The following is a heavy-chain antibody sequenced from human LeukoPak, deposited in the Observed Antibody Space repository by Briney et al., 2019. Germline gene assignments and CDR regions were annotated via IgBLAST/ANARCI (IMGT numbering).Heavy chain of an antibody. V-gene: IGHV1-18*01. J-gene: IGHJ3*02. D-gene: IGHD3-16*02. CDR3: ARGNYVWGSYRYAGNDAFDI. CDR2: ISAYNGNT. Sequence: ASVKVSCKASGYTFTSYGISWVRQAPGQGLEWMGWISAYNGNTNYAQKLQGRVTMTTDTSTSTAYMELRSLRSDDTAVYYCARGNYVWGSYRYAGNDAFDIWGQGTMVTVSS. CDR1: GYTFTSYG.